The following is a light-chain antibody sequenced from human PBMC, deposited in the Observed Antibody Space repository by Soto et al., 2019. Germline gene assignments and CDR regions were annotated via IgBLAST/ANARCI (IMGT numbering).Light chain of an antibody. Sequence: EIVLTQSPVTLSLSPGRRATLSCRASQSVSNNYLAWYQQKPGQAPRLVLYGASSRATGIPDRFSGSGSGTDFTLTISRLEPEDFAVYYCQQYGSSPPITFGQGTRLEIK. J-gene: IGKJ5*01. V-gene: IGKV3-20*01. CDR1: QSVSNNY. CDR2: GAS. CDR3: QQYGSSPPIT.